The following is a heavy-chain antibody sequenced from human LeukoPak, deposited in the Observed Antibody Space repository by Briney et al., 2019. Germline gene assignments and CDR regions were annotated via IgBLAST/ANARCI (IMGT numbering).Heavy chain of an antibody. D-gene: IGHD6-13*01. V-gene: IGHV3-7*01. CDR1: GFTFSSYW. CDR2: IQQGGSEK. Sequence: GGSLRLSCAGSGFTFSSYWMSWVRQAPGKGLEWVANIQQGGSEKYYGDTVKGRFTISRDNAKNSLYLQMNSVRAEDTAVYYCARDGAGYYYYRDVWGKGTADTISS. J-gene: IGHJ6*03. CDR3: ARDGAGYYYYRDV.